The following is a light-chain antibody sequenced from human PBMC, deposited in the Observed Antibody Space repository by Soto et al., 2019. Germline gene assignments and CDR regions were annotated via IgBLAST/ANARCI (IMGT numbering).Light chain of an antibody. V-gene: IGLV2-14*01. Sequence: QSVLTQPPSASGTPGQRVTISCSGSSSNIGSNYVSWYQQHPGKAPKLMIYEVSNRPSGISNRFSGSKSGNTASLTISGLQAEDEADYYCSSYTSSNTLVFGGGTQLTVL. CDR1: SSNIGSNY. CDR2: EVS. J-gene: IGLJ2*01. CDR3: SSYTSSNTLV.